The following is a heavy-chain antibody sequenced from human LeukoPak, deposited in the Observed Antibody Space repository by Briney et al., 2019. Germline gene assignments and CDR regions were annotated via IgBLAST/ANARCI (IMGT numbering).Heavy chain of an antibody. V-gene: IGHV3-23*01. D-gene: IGHD1-26*01. Sequence: PGGSLRLSCVASGFTFNSFGMTWVRQAPGKGLEWVSSISGTGVSTYFADSVKGRFTLSRDNSKNTVYLQMNSLRAEDTAVYYCTKGGSYAPLDYWGQGTLVTVSS. J-gene: IGHJ4*02. CDR1: GFTFNSFG. CDR3: TKGGSYAPLDY. CDR2: ISGTGVST.